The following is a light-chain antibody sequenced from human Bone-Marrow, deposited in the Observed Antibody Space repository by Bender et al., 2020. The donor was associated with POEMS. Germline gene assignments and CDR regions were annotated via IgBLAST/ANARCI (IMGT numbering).Light chain of an antibody. V-gene: IGLV1-47*02. Sequence: QSVLTQPPSASGTPGQSVIISCSGSSSNIGSNLAFWYQHLPGTAPRLVVYSNYQRPSGVPARFSGSKSGTSASLAISDIQSEDEGDYYCSSWDDSLSGWVFGGGTKLTVL. J-gene: IGLJ3*02. CDR1: SSNIGSNL. CDR3: SSWDDSLSGWV. CDR2: SNY.